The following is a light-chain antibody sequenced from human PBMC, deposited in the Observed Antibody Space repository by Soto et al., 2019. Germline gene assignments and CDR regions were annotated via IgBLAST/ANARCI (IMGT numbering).Light chain of an antibody. CDR1: SSDVGGYNH. CDR3: NAYASSSTLL. V-gene: IGLV2-14*01. J-gene: IGLJ2*01. CDR2: DVS. Sequence: QSALTQPASVSGSPGQSITISCTGSSSDVGGYNHFSWYQQHPGKAPKLMSYDVSNRPSGVSNRFSGAKSSNTASLTISGLEAEDEAHYYCNAYASSSTLLFGGGTKLTVL.